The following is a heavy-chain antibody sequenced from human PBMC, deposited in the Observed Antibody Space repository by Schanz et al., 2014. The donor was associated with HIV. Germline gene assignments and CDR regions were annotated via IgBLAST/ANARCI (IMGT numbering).Heavy chain of an antibody. CDR3: AKGQRGVVRGDIDY. V-gene: IGHV3-21*04. CDR2: ISSTSSDI. CDR1: GLTLSSYG. Sequence: EVQVLESGGDLVQPGGSLRLSCAASGLTLSSYGMSWVRQAPGKGLEWVSSISSTSSDIFYADSMKSRFTIYRDNAKNSLYLQIGSLRAEDTAVYYCAKGQRGVVRGDIDYWGQGTLVTVSS. D-gene: IGHD3-10*01. J-gene: IGHJ4*02.